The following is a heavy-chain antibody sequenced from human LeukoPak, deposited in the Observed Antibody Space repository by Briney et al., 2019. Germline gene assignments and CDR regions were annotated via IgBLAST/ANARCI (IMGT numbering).Heavy chain of an antibody. Sequence: SETLSLTCTVSGGSISSSSYYWGWIRQPPGKGLEWIGSIYYSGSTYYNPSLKSRVTISVDTSKNQFSLKLGSVTAADTAVYYCARVVVVPAAIGLNYYYGMDVWGQGTTVTVSS. CDR1: GGSISSSSYY. CDR3: ARVVVVPAAIGLNYYYGMDV. V-gene: IGHV4-39*01. J-gene: IGHJ6*02. CDR2: IYYSGST. D-gene: IGHD2-2*02.